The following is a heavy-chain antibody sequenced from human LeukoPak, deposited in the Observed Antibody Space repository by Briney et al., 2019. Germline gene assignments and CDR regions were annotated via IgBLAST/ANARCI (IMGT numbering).Heavy chain of an antibody. CDR2: IYYSGST. V-gene: IGHV4-30-4*01. CDR3: ARISFSTIVVVRYVFDI. D-gene: IGHD3-22*01. Sequence: SETLSLTCTVSGGSISSGDYYWSWIRQPPGKRPDWIGYIYYSGSTYYNPSPKSRVTISLDTSTNQFSLKLGSVTAADTAVYYCARISFSTIVVVRYVFDIWGQGTMVTVSS. J-gene: IGHJ3*02. CDR1: GGSISSGDYY.